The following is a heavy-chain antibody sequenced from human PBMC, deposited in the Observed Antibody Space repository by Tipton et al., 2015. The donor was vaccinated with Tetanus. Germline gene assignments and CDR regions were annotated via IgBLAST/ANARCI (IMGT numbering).Heavy chain of an antibody. CDR2: IWYDGSDR. V-gene: IGHV3-33*01. D-gene: IGHD2-21*01. CDR1: GFQFSSYA. CDR3: ARDDFIRDSADT. J-gene: IGHJ5*02. Sequence: SLRLSCEASGFQFSSYAMHWVRQAPGKGLEWLAVIWYDGSDRFYADSVKGRFTISRDNSRNTLVLQMTSLRVDDTGVYFCARDDFIRDSADTWGQGTLVVVSS.